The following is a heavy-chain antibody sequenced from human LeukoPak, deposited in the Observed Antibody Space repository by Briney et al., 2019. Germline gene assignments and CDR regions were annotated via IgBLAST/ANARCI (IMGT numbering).Heavy chain of an antibody. CDR3: ATGYCSGGSRYKTADDAFDI. D-gene: IGHD2-15*01. CDR1: GFTFSDYY. V-gene: IGHV3-11*01. Sequence: GGSLRLSCAASGFTFSDYYMSWIRQAPGKGLEWVSYISSSGSTIYYADSVKGRFTISRDNAKNSLYLQMNSLRAEDTAVYYCATGYCSGGSRYKTADDAFDIWGQGTMVTVSS. CDR2: ISSSGSTI. J-gene: IGHJ3*02.